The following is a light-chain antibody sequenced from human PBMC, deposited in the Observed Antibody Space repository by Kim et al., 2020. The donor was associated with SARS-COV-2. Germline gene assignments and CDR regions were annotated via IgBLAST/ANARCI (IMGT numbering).Light chain of an antibody. CDR1: QSINGY. J-gene: IGKJ4*02. Sequence: EIELTQSPSTLSLSPGERATISCRASQSINGYLAWYQQKPGKAPRLLIYDASSIATGIPARFSGSGSGADFTLTISSLESEDFAVYYCQKQDNCPLTFGAGTKLEI. CDR3: QKQDNCPLT. CDR2: DAS. V-gene: IGKV3-11*01.